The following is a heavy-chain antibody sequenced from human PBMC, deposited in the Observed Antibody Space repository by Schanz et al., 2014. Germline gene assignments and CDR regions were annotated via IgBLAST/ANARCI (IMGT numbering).Heavy chain of an antibody. CDR3: ARVGGGILTSWYSLDS. V-gene: IGHV4-59*01. CDR2: IYYSGST. D-gene: IGHD2-8*02. J-gene: IGHJ4*02. CDR1: SASIRTYY. Sequence: QVQLQESGPGLVKPSETLSLTCTVSSASIRTYYWSWIRQPPGKGLEWIGYIYYSGSTTYNPSLKSRVTISVDTSKKQFSLNLTSLTAADTAVYFCARVGGGILTSWYSLDSWGQGTLVTVSS.